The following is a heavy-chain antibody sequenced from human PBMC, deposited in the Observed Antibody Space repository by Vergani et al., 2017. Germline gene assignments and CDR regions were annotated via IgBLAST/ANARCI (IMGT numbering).Heavy chain of an antibody. D-gene: IGHD3-16*01. Sequence: EVQLLESGGGLVQPGGSLRLSCAASGFTFSSYAMSWVRQAPGKGLEWASAISGSGGSTYYADSVKGRFTISRDNSKNTLYLQMNSLRAEDTAVYYCARGGRETYYDYVWGSSTDGMDVWGQGTTVTVSS. CDR1: GFTFSSYA. J-gene: IGHJ6*02. CDR3: ARGGRETYYDYVWGSSTDGMDV. CDR2: ISGSGGST. V-gene: IGHV3-23*01.